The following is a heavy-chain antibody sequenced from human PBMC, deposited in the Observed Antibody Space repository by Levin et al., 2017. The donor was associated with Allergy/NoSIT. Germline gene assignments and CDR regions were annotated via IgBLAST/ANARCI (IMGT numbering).Heavy chain of an antibody. CDR2: ITFDGSKK. D-gene: IGHD2-2*02. CDR1: GFTFSNYG. Sequence: GALRLSCEASGFTFSNYGMHWVRQAPDMRLEWVAVITFDGSKKDYAESVKGRFTISRDNSKNTVDLQMNSLRREDTAVYYCAKRYTTSSVPTTIWDWYFDLWGRGTLVTVSS. V-gene: IGHV3-30*18. J-gene: IGHJ2*01. CDR3: AKRYTTSSVPTTIWDWYFDL.